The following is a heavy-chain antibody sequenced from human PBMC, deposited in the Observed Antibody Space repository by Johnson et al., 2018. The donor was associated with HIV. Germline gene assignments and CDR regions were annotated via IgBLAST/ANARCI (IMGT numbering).Heavy chain of an antibody. D-gene: IGHD2-8*01. J-gene: IGHJ3*02. CDR3: AKGLVYADPDDAFDI. CDR2: ISYDGSNK. Sequence: QVQLVESGGGVVQPGRSLRLSCAASGFTFTNYGMHWVRQAPGKGLEWVAVISYDGSNKYYADSVKGRFTISRDNSKNTLYLQMNSLRAEDTAVYYCAKGLVYADPDDAFDIWGQGTMVTVSS. CDR1: GFTFTNYG. V-gene: IGHV3-30*18.